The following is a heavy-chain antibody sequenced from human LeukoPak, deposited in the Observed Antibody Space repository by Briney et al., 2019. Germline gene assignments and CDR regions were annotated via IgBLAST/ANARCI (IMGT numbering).Heavy chain of an antibody. Sequence: PGGSLRLSCAASGFTFSSYSMNWVRQAPGKGLEWVSSISSSSSYIYYADSVKGRFTISRDNAKNSLYLQMNSLRAEDTAVYYCARVTLGYCSSTSCSNYMDVWGKGTTVTVSS. D-gene: IGHD2-2*01. CDR3: ARVTLGYCSSTSCSNYMDV. V-gene: IGHV3-21*01. CDR1: GFTFSSYS. CDR2: ISSSSSYI. J-gene: IGHJ6*03.